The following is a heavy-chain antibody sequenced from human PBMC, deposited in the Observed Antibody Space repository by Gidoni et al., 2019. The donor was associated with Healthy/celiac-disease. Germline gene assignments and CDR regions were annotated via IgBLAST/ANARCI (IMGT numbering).Heavy chain of an antibody. D-gene: IGHD6-19*01. CDR3: ARSFLQWLTPRGPDAFDI. CDR2: IYPGDSDT. V-gene: IGHV5-51*01. Sequence: EVQLVQSGAEVKKPGESLKISCKGSGYSFTSYWIGWVRQMPGKGLEWMGIIYPGDSDTRYSPSFQGQVTISADKSISTAYLQWSSLKASDTAMYYCARSFLQWLTPRGPDAFDIWGQGTMVTVSS. CDR1: GYSFTSYW. J-gene: IGHJ3*02.